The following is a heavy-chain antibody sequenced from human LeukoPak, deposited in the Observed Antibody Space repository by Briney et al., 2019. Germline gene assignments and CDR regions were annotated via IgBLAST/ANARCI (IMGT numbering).Heavy chain of an antibody. Sequence: ASVKVSCKASGYTFTGYYMHWVRQAPGQGLEWMGWINPNSGGTNYAQKFQGRVTMTRDTSISTAYMELSRLRSDDTAVYYCARDLGPGSIAVAGRFDYWGQGTLVTVSS. CDR1: GYTFTGYY. D-gene: IGHD6-19*01. J-gene: IGHJ4*02. V-gene: IGHV1-2*02. CDR3: ARDLGPGSIAVAGRFDY. CDR2: INPNSGGT.